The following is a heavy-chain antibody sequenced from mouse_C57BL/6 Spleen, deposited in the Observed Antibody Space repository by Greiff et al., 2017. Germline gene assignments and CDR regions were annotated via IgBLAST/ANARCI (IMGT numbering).Heavy chain of an antibody. V-gene: IGHV1-7*01. J-gene: IGHJ2*01. D-gene: IGHD2-4*01. CDR2: INPSSGYT. CDR3: SRGDDYDDHDFDY. Sequence: VQLHQSGAELVKPGASVKLSCKASGYTFTSYWMHWVKQRPGQGLEWIGYINPSSGYTKYNQKFKDKATLTADKSSSTAYMQLSSLTSADSAVYYCSRGDDYDDHDFDYWGQGTTLTVSS. CDR1: GYTFTSYW.